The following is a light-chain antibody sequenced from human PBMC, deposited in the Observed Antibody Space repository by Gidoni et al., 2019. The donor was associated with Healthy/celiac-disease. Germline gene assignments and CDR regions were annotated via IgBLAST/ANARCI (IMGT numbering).Light chain of an antibody. Sequence: QSVLTQPPSVSGAPGQSVTIPCTGSSSNIGAGYDVHWSQQLPGTAPKLLIYCNSNRPSGVPDRFSGSKSGTSASLAITGLQAEDEADYYCQSYDSSLSGSVFGGGTKLTVL. CDR3: QSYDSSLSGSV. CDR1: SSNIGAGYD. CDR2: CNS. J-gene: IGLJ3*02. V-gene: IGLV1-40*01.